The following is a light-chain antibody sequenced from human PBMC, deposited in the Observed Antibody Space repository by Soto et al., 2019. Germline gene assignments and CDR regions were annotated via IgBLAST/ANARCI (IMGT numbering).Light chain of an antibody. Sequence: QSALTQPASVSGSPGQSIAISCTGSSSDVGIYNYVSWYQQHPGKVPKLIIYEVSNRPSGVSNRFSGSKSGNTASLTISGLQAEDEADYYCCSYVGSSTVVFGGGTKLTVL. CDR2: EVS. CDR3: CSYVGSSTVV. J-gene: IGLJ2*01. CDR1: SSDVGIYNY. V-gene: IGLV2-14*01.